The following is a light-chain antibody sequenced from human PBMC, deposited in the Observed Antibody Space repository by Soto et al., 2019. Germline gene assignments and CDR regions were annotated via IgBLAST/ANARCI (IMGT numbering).Light chain of an antibody. J-gene: IGLJ1*01. Sequence: QSALTQPASVSGSPGQSITISCTGTSSDVGGYNYVSWYQHHPGKAPKLMIYAVSNRPSGVSNRFSGSKSGNTASLTISGLQAEDEADYYCSSFTGSTTYVFGTGTKLTV. CDR2: AVS. CDR3: SSFTGSTTYV. CDR1: SSDVGGYNY. V-gene: IGLV2-14*01.